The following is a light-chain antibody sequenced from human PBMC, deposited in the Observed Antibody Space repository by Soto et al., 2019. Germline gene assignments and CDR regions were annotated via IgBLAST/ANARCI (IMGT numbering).Light chain of an antibody. J-gene: IGKJ4*01. V-gene: IGKV1-39*01. CDR3: QQSYSTPLT. CDR1: QSIGGF. CDR2: AAS. Sequence: DIQMTQSPSALSVSVGDRVTITCRASQSIGGFLNWYQQKLGKAPKLLIYAASSLQSGVPSRFSGSGSGTDFTLTISSLQPEDFATYYCQQSYSTPLTFGGGTTGDIK.